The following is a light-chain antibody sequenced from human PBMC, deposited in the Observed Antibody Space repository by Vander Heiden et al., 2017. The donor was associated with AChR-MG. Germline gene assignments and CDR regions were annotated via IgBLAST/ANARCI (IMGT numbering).Light chain of an antibody. CDR3: ATWDDSLSGLWV. V-gene: IGLV1-47*01. Sequence: QSLLTQPPSASGTPGQRLTISCSGSYSNIGSNSVYWYQKLPGTAPKLLIYRNNQRPSGVPDRFSGSKSGTSASLAISGLRSEDEAEYYCATWDDSLSGLWVFGGGTKVTV. CDR2: RNN. CDR1: YSNIGSNS. J-gene: IGLJ3*02.